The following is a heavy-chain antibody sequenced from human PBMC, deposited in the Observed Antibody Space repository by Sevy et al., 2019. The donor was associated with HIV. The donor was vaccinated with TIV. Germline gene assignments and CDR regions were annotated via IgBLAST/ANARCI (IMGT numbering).Heavy chain of an antibody. J-gene: IGHJ3*02. V-gene: IGHV4-59*01. Sequence: SETLSLTCTVSGGSISSYYWSWIRQPPGKGLEWIGYIYYSGSTNYNPSLKSRVTISVDTSKNQFSLKLSSVTAADTAVYYCARKVVITNDAFDIWGQGTMVTVSS. CDR3: ARKVVITNDAFDI. CDR1: GGSISSYY. D-gene: IGHD3-22*01. CDR2: IYYSGST.